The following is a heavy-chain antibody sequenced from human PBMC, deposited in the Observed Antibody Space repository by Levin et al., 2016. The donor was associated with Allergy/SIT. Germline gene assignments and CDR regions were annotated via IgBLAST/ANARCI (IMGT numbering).Heavy chain of an antibody. CDR2: INSDGSST. CDR3: ARSVGLMDAFDI. D-gene: IGHD2-8*01. J-gene: IGHJ3*02. V-gene: IGHV3-74*01. CDR1: GFTFSSYW. Sequence: GESLKISCAASGFTFSSYWMHWVRQAPGKGLVWVSRINSDGSSTSYADSVKGRFTISRDNAKNTLYLQMNSLRAEDTAVYYCARSVGLMDAFDIWGQGTMVTVSS.